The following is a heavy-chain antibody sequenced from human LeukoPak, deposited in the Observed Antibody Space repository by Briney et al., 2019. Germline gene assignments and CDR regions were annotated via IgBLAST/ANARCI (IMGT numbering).Heavy chain of an antibody. D-gene: IGHD3-22*01. CDR2: ISANNGNT. CDR3: ARDQRIAAAGGDYYDSSGYYRGCDY. CDR1: GYTFTSYG. J-gene: IGHJ4*02. V-gene: IGHV1-18*01. Sequence: GASVKVSCKASGYTFTSYGISWVRQAPGQGLEWMGWISANNGNTNYAQKLQSRVTMTTDTSTSTAYMELRSLRSDDTAVYYCARDQRIAAAGGDYYDSSGYYRGCDYWGQGTLVTVSS.